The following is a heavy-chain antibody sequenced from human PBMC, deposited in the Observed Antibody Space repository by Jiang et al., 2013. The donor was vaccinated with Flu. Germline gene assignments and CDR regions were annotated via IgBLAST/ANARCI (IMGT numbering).Heavy chain of an antibody. CDR3: ARGFENYYDSSGYYLGEYFQH. CDR2: IIPIFGTA. V-gene: IGHV1-69*01. Sequence: GSSVKVSCKASGGTFSSYAISWVRQAPGQGLEWMGGIIPIFGTANYAQKSQGRVTITADESTSTAYMELSSLRSEDTAVYYCARGFENYYDSSGYYLGEYFQHWGQGTLVTVSS. D-gene: IGHD3-22*01. CDR1: GGTFSSYA. J-gene: IGHJ1*01.